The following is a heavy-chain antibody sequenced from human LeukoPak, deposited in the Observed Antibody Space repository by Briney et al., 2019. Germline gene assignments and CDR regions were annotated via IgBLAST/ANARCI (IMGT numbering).Heavy chain of an antibody. CDR2: IIPLLGIA. CDR1: GGTFSSYA. CDR3: ARVAAGYCSGGSCYSEAFDI. J-gene: IGHJ3*02. D-gene: IGHD2-15*01. V-gene: IGHV1-69*04. Sequence: ASVKVSCKASGGTFSSYAISWVRQAPGQGLEWMGRIIPLLGIANYAQKFQGRVTITADKSTSTAYMELSSLRSEDTAVYYCARVAAGYCSGGSCYSEAFDIWGQGTMVTVSS.